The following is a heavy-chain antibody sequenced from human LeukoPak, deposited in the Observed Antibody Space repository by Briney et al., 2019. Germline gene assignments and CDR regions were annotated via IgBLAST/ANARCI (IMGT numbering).Heavy chain of an antibody. CDR2: INLNSGGT. V-gene: IGHV1-2*02. Sequence: ASVKVSCKASGYTFTGYYMHWVRQAPGQGLEWMGWINLNSGGTNYAQKFQGRVTMTRDTSISTAYMELSRLRSDDTAVYYCARELPLEWLSPFDYWGQGTLVTVSS. J-gene: IGHJ4*02. CDR1: GYTFTGYY. D-gene: IGHD3-3*01. CDR3: ARELPLEWLSPFDY.